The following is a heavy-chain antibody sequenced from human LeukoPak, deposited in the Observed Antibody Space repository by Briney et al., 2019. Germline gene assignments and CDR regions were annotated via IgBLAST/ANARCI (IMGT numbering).Heavy chain of an antibody. CDR3: AKSIAAAGTGWFDP. CDR1: GFTFSSYA. D-gene: IGHD6-13*01. Sequence: GGSLRLSCGASGFTFSSYAMSWVRQAPGKGLEWVSVISGSGGSTYYADSVKGRCTISRDNSKNTLYLEMNSLRAEDTAVYYCAKSIAAAGTGWFDPWGQGTLVTVSS. V-gene: IGHV3-23*01. J-gene: IGHJ5*02. CDR2: ISGSGGST.